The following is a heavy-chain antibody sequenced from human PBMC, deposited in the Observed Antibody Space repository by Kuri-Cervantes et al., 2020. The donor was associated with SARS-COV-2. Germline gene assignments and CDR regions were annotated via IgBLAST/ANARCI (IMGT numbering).Heavy chain of an antibody. J-gene: IGHJ4*02. CDR2: INHSGST. D-gene: IGHD3-22*01. Sequence: SETLSLTCAVYGGSFSGYYWSWIRQPPGKGLEWIGEINHSGSTYYNPSLKSRVTISVDTSKNQFSLKLSSVTAADTAVYYCARLGEYYDSSGYLFDYWGQGTLVTVSS. CDR1: GGSFSGYY. V-gene: IGHV4-34*01. CDR3: ARLGEYYDSSGYLFDY.